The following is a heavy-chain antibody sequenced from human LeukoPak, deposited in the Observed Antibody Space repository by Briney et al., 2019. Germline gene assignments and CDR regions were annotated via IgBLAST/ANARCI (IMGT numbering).Heavy chain of an antibody. CDR1: GGSIRSSYYY. CDR3: ASGNVNSGWVYFDY. J-gene: IGHJ4*02. CDR2: IYDSGST. V-gene: IGHV4-39*07. D-gene: IGHD3-9*01. Sequence: SETLSLTCTVSGGSIRSSYYYWGWIRQPPGKGLEWIGSIYDSGSTYYNPSLKSRVTISVDTSKNQFSLKLDSVTAADTAVYYCASGNVNSGWVYFDYWGQGTLVTVSS.